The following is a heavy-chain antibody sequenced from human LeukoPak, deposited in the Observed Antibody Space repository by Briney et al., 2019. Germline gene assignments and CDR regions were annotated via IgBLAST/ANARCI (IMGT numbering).Heavy chain of an antibody. CDR2: ISSSSSYI. D-gene: IGHD3-10*01. CDR3: ARGGNTYGSGSYSPGY. J-gene: IGHJ4*02. V-gene: IGHV3-21*01. CDR1: GFTFSSYS. Sequence: GGSLRLSCAASGFTFSSYSMNWVRQAPGKGLEWVSSISSSSSYIYYADSVKGRFTISRDNAKNSLYLQMNSLRAEDTAVYYCARGGNTYGSGSYSPGYWGQGSLVTVSS.